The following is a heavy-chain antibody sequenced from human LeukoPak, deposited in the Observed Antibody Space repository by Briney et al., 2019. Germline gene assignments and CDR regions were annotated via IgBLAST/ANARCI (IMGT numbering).Heavy chain of an antibody. CDR3: AKGDSSSWYYFDY. Sequence: GGSLRLSCVVSGFTFSSYGMHWVRQAPGKGLEWVALIWYDGSNKYYADSVKGRFTISRDNSKNTLYLQMNSLRAEDTAVYYCAKGDSSSWYYFDYWGQGTLVTVSS. V-gene: IGHV3-30*02. CDR2: IWYDGSNK. D-gene: IGHD6-13*01. CDR1: GFTFSSYG. J-gene: IGHJ4*02.